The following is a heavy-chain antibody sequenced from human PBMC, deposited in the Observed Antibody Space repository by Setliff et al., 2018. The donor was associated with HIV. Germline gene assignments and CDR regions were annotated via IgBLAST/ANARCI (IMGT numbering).Heavy chain of an antibody. CDR3: ARVTRYYDSSGYAFDY. V-gene: IGHV5-51*01. J-gene: IGHJ4*02. D-gene: IGHD3-22*01. Sequence: GESLKISCKGSGYSFTSYWIGWVRQMPGKGLEWMGIIHPGDSDIRYSPSFQGQVTFSADKSISTAYLQWSSLKAADTAVYYCARVTRYYDSSGYAFDYWGQGTLVTVS. CDR1: GYSFTSYW. CDR2: IHPGDSDI.